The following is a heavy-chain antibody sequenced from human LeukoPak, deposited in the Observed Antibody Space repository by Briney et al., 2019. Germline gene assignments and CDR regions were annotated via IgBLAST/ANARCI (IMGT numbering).Heavy chain of an antibody. D-gene: IGHD4-23*01. CDR2: IYYSGTT. CDR3: ASEYGGNSADWYFDL. CDR1: GYSISSGDYY. Sequence: SETLSLTCTVSGYSISSGDYYWSWIRQPPGKGLEWIGYIYYSGTTSYNPSLKSRVTISVDTSEKQFSLKLSSVTAADTAVYCCASEYGGNSADWYFDLWGRGTLVTVSS. J-gene: IGHJ2*01. V-gene: IGHV4-61*08.